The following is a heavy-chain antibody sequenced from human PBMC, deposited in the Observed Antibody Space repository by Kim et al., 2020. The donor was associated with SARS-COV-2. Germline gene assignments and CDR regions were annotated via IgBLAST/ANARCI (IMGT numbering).Heavy chain of an antibody. CDR1: GYTFTMYP. J-gene: IGHJ3*01. CDR2: IDGGNGDT. Sequence: ASVKVSCKASGYTFTMYPIHWVRQAPGQSLELMGWIDGGNGDTKYSQKFQDRVTFNRDTSAATASMELSSLKFEDTAVYFCARESRQDALDVWGRGTLISVSS. V-gene: IGHV1-3*01. CDR3: ARESRQDALDV.